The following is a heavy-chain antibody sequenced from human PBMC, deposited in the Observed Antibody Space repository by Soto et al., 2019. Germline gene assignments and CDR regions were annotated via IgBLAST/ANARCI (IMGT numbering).Heavy chain of an antibody. V-gene: IGHV3-33*01. CDR1: GFTFSSYG. Sequence: GGSLRLSCAASGFTFSSYGMHWVRQAPGKGLEWVAVIWYDGSNKYYADSVKGRFTISRDNSKNTLYLQMNSLRAEDTAVYYCARDQAGTDAFDIWGQGTMVTVSS. CDR3: ARDQAGTDAFDI. J-gene: IGHJ3*02. D-gene: IGHD6-19*01. CDR2: IWYDGSNK.